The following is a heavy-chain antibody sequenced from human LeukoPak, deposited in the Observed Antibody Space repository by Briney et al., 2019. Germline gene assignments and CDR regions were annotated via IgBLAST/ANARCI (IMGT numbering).Heavy chain of an antibody. Sequence: PSETLSLTCTVSGYSISSGYYWGWIRQPPGKGLEWIGSIYHSGSTYYNPSLKSRVTISVDTSKNQFSLKLSSVTAADTAVYYCARDHGQLVGFDPWGQGTLVTVSS. J-gene: IGHJ5*02. CDR1: GYSISSGYY. CDR3: ARDHGQLVGFDP. CDR2: IYHSGST. D-gene: IGHD6-6*01. V-gene: IGHV4-38-2*02.